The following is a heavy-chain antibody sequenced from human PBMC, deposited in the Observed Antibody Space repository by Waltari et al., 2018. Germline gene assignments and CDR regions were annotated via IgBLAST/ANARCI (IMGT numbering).Heavy chain of an antibody. CDR1: GFMFSSPG. J-gene: IGHJ6*02. Sequence: QVQVVESGGGVVQPGPSLRLSCETSGFMFSSPGMHWVRQAAGRGLKWGGVIWYDGSATFDADSKRGRFTNTRNNAKNTLYLQMNTLTAEDAGMYYCARDRSFWSGYHAMDVWGQGTSVTVSS. D-gene: IGHD3-3*01. V-gene: IGHV3-33*01. CDR3: ARDRSFWSGYHAMDV. CDR2: IWYDGSAT.